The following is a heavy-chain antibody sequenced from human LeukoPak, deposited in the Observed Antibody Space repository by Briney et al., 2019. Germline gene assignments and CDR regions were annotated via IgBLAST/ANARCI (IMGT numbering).Heavy chain of an antibody. J-gene: IGHJ4*02. CDR2: ISNSAGST. V-gene: IGHV3-23*01. CDR3: AKRASGSGTSLYYFDY. D-gene: IGHD3-10*01. Sequence: PSETLSLTCTVSGGSISSSSYYWGWIRQPPGKGLEWVSVISNSAGSTFYADSVKGRFTISRDNSKNTLYLQMNSLRAEDTAVYYCAKRASGSGTSLYYFDYWGQGTLVTVSS. CDR1: GGSISSSSYY.